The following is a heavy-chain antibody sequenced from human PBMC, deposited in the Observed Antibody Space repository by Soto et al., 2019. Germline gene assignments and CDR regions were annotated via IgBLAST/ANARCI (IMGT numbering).Heavy chain of an antibody. Sequence: QVQLQESGPRLVKPSQTLSLTCTVSGGSISSAGYYWSWIRQHPGKGLEWTGYIYHSGNTHYNPSLKSRLTILVDTSKNQFSLRLSSETAADTAVYYCAREGGYNSPNAFDIWGQGTMVTVSS. D-gene: IGHD6-13*01. J-gene: IGHJ3*02. CDR3: AREGGYNSPNAFDI. CDR2: IYHSGNT. V-gene: IGHV4-31*03. CDR1: GGSISSAGYY.